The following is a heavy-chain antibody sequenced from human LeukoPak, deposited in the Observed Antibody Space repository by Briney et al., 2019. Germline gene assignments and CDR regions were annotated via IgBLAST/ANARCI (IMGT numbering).Heavy chain of an antibody. CDR2: ISPSGGTT. Sequence: GGSLRPSCAASGFTFSSYAMSWVRQAPGKGLEWVSAISPSGGTTYYADSVKGRFTISRDNAKNTLYLQVNSLRAEDTALYYCAKDRIGSEYSYGQFDYWGQGTLVTVSS. CDR1: GFTFSSYA. J-gene: IGHJ4*02. CDR3: AKDRIGSEYSYGQFDY. D-gene: IGHD5-18*01. V-gene: IGHV3-23*01.